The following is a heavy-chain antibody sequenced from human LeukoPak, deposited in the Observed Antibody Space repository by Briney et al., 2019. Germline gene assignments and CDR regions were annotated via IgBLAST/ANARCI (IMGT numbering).Heavy chain of an antibody. CDR2: FYYSGSA. J-gene: IGHJ4*02. Sequence: SQTLSLTCAVSGGSISSGGYYWSWIRQPPGKGLEWIGYFYYSGSAYYNPSLKSRLTISADTSKNRFSLKLISVTAADTAVYYCARDRTMVGGHDYWGQGTLVTVSS. CDR1: GGSISSGGYY. D-gene: IGHD3-10*01. V-gene: IGHV4-31*11. CDR3: ARDRTMVGGHDY.